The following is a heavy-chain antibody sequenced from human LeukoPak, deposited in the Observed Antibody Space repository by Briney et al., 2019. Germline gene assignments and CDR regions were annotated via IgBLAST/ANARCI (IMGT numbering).Heavy chain of an antibody. J-gene: IGHJ4*02. V-gene: IGHV3-23*01. CDR2: ISGSGGST. CDR3: AKSVEYGDYGEHYFDY. D-gene: IGHD4-17*01. Sequence: PGGSLRLSCAASGFTFSSYAMSWVRQAPGKGLEWVSAISGSGGSTYYADSVKGRFTISRDNSKNTLYLQMNSLRAEDTAVYYCAKSVEYGDYGEHYFDYWGQGTLVTVSS. CDR1: GFTFSSYA.